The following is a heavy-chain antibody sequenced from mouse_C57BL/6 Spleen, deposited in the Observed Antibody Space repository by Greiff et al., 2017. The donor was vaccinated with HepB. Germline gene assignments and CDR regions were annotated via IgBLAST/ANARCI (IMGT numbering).Heavy chain of an antibody. J-gene: IGHJ1*03. V-gene: IGHV3-6*01. CDR1: GYSITSGYY. D-gene: IGHD1-1*01. CDR3: ASNYYGSSYGYFDV. CDR2: ISYDGSN. Sequence: ESGPGLVKPSQSLSLTCSVTGYSITSGYYWNWIRQFPGNKLEWMGYISYDGSNNYNPSLKNRISITRDTSKNQFFLKLNSVTTEDTATYYCASNYYGSSYGYFDVWGTGTTVTVSS.